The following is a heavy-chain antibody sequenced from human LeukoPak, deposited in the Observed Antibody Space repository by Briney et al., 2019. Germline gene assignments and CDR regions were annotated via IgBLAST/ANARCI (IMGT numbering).Heavy chain of an antibody. CDR2: ISGSGGST. J-gene: IGHJ5*02. CDR3: AKENRYCSSTSCYQDNWFDP. Sequence: GGSLRLSCAASGFTFSSYAMSWVRQPPGKGLEWVSAISGSGGSTYYADSVKGRFTISRDNSKNTLYLQMNSLRAEDTAVYYCAKENRYCSSTSCYQDNWFDPWGQGTLVTVSS. D-gene: IGHD2-2*01. V-gene: IGHV3-23*01. CDR1: GFTFSSYA.